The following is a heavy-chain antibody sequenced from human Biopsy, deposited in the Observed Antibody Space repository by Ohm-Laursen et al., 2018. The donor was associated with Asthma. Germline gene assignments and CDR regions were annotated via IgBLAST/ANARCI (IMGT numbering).Heavy chain of an antibody. CDR3: ARHKHSNSWYKYYFDY. Sequence: SETLSLTCYVSGDSMGGSDYSWGWIRQPPGKGLEWIGNVYHSGNTNINPSLQSRVTISVDTSKSQFSLKVSAVTAADTAVYICARHKHSNSWYKYYFDYWGQGTLVTVSS. D-gene: IGHD6-13*01. CDR2: VYHSGNT. CDR1: GDSMGGSDYS. J-gene: IGHJ4*02. V-gene: IGHV4-39*01.